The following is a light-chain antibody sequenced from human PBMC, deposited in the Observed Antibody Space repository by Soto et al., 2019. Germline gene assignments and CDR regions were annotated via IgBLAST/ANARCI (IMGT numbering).Light chain of an antibody. CDR2: DAS. J-gene: IGKJ2*01. CDR3: QQRSNWPPNT. CDR1: HNISIY. V-gene: IGKV3-11*01. Sequence: VVLTQSPATLSLSPGETASLSCRATHNISIYLAWYQQKLGQPPRLLIFDASNRATGIPARFIGSGSGTDFTLTVSSLVPEDFALYFCQQRSNWPPNTFGQGTKLEMK.